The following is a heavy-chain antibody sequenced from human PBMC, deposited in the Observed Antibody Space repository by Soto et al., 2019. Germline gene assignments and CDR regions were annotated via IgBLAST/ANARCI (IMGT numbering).Heavy chain of an antibody. CDR3: ATRYCSGGSCKIWFDY. J-gene: IGHJ5*01. D-gene: IGHD2-15*01. CDR2: FDPEDGET. Sequence: GASVKVSCKVSGYTLTELSMHWVRQAPGKGLEWMGGFDPEDGETIYAQKFQGRATMTEDTSTDTAYMELSSLRSEDTAVYYCATRYCSGGSCKIWFDYWGQGTPVTVSS. V-gene: IGHV1-24*01. CDR1: GYTLTELS.